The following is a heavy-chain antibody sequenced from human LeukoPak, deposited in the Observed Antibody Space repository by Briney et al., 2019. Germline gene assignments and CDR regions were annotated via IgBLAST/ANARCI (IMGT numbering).Heavy chain of an antibody. CDR1: GFTFSSYA. CDR2: LSGSGGNT. D-gene: IGHD3-22*01. Sequence: GGSLRLSCAASGFTFSSYAMSWVRQAPGKGLEWVSTLSGSGGNTFYADSVKGRVTISRDNSKNTLYLQMNSLRAEDTAVYHCAKGSYYYDSADYFDYWGQGTLVTVSS. J-gene: IGHJ4*02. V-gene: IGHV3-23*01. CDR3: AKGSYYYDSADYFDY.